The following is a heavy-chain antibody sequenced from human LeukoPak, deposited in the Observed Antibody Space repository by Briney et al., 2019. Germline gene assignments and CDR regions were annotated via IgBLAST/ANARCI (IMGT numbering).Heavy chain of an antibody. V-gene: IGHV3-74*01. D-gene: IGHD2-2*01. Sequence: AGGSLRLSCAASGFTFSSYWMHWVRQAPGKGLVWVSRINSDGSSTSYADSVKGRFTISRDNAKNTLYLRMNSLRAEDTAVYYCAREYCSSTSCYQILNWFDPWGQGTLVTVSS. CDR3: AREYCSSTSCYQILNWFDP. CDR1: GFTFSSYW. CDR2: INSDGSST. J-gene: IGHJ5*02.